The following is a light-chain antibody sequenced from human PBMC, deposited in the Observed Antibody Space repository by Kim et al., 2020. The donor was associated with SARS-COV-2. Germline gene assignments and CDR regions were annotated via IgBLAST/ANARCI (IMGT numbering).Light chain of an antibody. CDR2: DAS. CDR1: QNIKTY. Sequence: DIQMTQSPSSLSASVGDRVTITCRASQNIKTYLIWYQHKSGKAPNLLMYDASSLESGVPSTFSGSGSGTDFNLTISSLQPEDFATYYCQQSYATPITFGQGTRLEIK. V-gene: IGKV1-39*01. J-gene: IGKJ5*01. CDR3: QQSYATPIT.